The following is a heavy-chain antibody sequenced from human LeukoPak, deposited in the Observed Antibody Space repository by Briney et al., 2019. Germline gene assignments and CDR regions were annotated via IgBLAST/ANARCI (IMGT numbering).Heavy chain of an antibody. CDR2: ISYDGSNK. D-gene: IGHD6-13*01. Sequence: GGSLRLSCAASGFTFSSYGMHWVRQAPGKGLEWVAVISYDGSNKYYADSVKGRFTISRDNSKNTLYLQMNSLRAEDTAVYYCAKATQEMSWQQPNWFDPWGQGTLVTVSS. V-gene: IGHV3-30*18. CDR3: AKATQEMSWQQPNWFDP. CDR1: GFTFSSYG. J-gene: IGHJ5*02.